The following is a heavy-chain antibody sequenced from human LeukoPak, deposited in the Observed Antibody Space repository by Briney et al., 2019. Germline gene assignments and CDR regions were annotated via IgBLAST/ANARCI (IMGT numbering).Heavy chain of an antibody. D-gene: IGHD3-22*01. CDR3: ARFDYFDSNGYYQQMDY. V-gene: IGHV3-30*04. CDR2: ISYDGGRT. CDR1: GFSFSSYA. J-gene: IGHJ4*02. Sequence: GGSLRLSCAASGFSFSSYAMHWVRQAPGKGLEWSAVISYDGGRTNYAESVKGRFTISRDNSQNTLYLQMDSLRAEDTAVFYCARFDYFDSNGYYQQMDYWGQGTLVTVSS.